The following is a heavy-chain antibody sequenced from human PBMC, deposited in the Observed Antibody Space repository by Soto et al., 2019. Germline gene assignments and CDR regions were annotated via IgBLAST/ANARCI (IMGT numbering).Heavy chain of an antibody. J-gene: IGHJ6*02. CDR1: GFTFTRSA. D-gene: IGHD6-13*01. CDR3: AATIIAAVGTGHYYGMDV. V-gene: IGHV1-58*01. Sequence: SVKVSCKASGFTFTRSAVQWVRQARGQRLEWIGWIVVGSGDTNSAQKFQERVTITRDMSTSIAYIELSSLRSEDTAVYYCAATIIAAVGTGHYYGMDVWGQGTTVTV. CDR2: IVVGSGDT.